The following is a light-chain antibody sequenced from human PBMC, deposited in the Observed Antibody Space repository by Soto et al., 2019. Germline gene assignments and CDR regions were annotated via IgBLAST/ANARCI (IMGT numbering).Light chain of an antibody. V-gene: IGKV3-20*01. CDR3: QQYGHSPPIT. CDR1: QSVSSSY. J-gene: IGKJ5*01. Sequence: EIVLTQSPGTLSLSPGERATLSCRASQSVSSSYLDWYQQKPGQAPRLLIYGVSSRATGIPDRFSGSGSGTDFTLTISRLEPEAVAVYYCQQYGHSPPITFGQGTRLEIK. CDR2: GVS.